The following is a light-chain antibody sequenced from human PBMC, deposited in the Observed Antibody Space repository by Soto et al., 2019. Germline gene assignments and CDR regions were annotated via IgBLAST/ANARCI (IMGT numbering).Light chain of an antibody. J-gene: IGKJ1*01. Sequence: EIVLTQSPGTLSLSPGERATLSCRASQSLSSNYLAWYQQKPGQAPRLLIYGASSRATGIPDRFSGSGSGTDFTLTISRLEPEDFAVYYCQQYASSRTFGHGTKVDIK. CDR3: QQYASSRT. CDR1: QSLSSNY. V-gene: IGKV3-20*01. CDR2: GAS.